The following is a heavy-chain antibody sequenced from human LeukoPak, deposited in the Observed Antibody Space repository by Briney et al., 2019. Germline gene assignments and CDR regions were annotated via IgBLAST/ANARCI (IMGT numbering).Heavy chain of an antibody. CDR1: GGSFSGYY. CDR2: INHSGST. D-gene: IGHD6-13*01. J-gene: IGHJ3*02. Sequence: KPSETLSLTCAVYGGSFSGYYWSWIRQPPGKGLEWIGEINHSGSTNYNPSLKSGVTISVDTSKNQFSLKLSSVTAADTAVYYCAREGVSAAAGYIIWGQGTMVTVSS. V-gene: IGHV4-34*01. CDR3: AREGVSAAAGYII.